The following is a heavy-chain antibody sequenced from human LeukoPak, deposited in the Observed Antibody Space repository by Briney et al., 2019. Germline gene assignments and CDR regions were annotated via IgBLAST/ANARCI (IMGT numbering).Heavy chain of an antibody. CDR3: ARVFAAAGTDY. J-gene: IGHJ4*02. CDR2: IKKDGSEE. V-gene: IGHV3-7*03. D-gene: IGHD6-13*01. Sequence: GGSLRLSCAASRFTFSFYWMSWVRQAPGKGLEWVANIKKDGSEEYYVDSVKGRFTITRDNAKNFLYLQMNSLRAEDTALYHCARVFAAAGTDYWGQGTLVIVSS. CDR1: RFTFSFYW.